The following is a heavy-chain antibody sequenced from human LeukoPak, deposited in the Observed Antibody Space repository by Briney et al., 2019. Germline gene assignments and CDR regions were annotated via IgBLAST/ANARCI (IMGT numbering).Heavy chain of an antibody. CDR3: ARDGWGVLQTPTYYYYMDV. J-gene: IGHJ6*03. V-gene: IGHV4-39*07. CDR1: GGSISSSSYY. Sequence: SETLSLTCTVSGGSISSSSYYWGWIREPPGKGLEWIGSIYYSGSTYYNPSLKSRGTISVDTSKNQFSLKLSSVTAADTAVYYCARDGWGVLQTPTYYYYMDVWGKGTTVTVSS. D-gene: IGHD1-26*01. CDR2: IYYSGST.